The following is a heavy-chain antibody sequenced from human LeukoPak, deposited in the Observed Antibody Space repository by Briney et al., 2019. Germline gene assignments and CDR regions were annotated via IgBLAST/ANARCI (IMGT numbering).Heavy chain of an antibody. D-gene: IGHD3-10*01. V-gene: IGHV4-59*01. J-gene: IGHJ5*02. Sequence: SETLSLTCTVSGGSISSYYWSWIRQPPGKGLEWIGYIYYSGSTNYNPSLKSRVTISVDTSKNQFSLKLSSVTAADTAVYYCAREQYYYGSGSTNWFGPWGQGTLVTVSS. CDR2: IYYSGST. CDR3: AREQYYYGSGSTNWFGP. CDR1: GGSISSYY.